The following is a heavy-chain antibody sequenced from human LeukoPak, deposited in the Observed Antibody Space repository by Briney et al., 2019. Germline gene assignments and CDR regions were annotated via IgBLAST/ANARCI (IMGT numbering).Heavy chain of an antibody. D-gene: IGHD2-15*01. CDR2: ISSSSTI. V-gene: IGHV3-48*01. CDR1: GFTFSSYA. CDR3: ARVLDYGMDV. J-gene: IGHJ6*02. Sequence: GGSLRLSCAASGFTFSSYAMSWVRQAPGKGLEWVSYISSSSTIYYADSVKGRFTISRDNAKNSLYLQMNSLRAEDTAVYYCARVLDYGMDVWGQGTTVTVSS.